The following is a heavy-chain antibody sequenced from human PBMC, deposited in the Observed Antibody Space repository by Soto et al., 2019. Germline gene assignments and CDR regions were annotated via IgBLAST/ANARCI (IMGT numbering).Heavy chain of an antibody. CDR3: ARGGVIVPYYFDY. Sequence: SETLSLTCAVSGGSISSGGYSWSWIRQPPGKGLEWIGYIYHSGSTYYNPSLKSRVTISVDRSKNQFSLKLSSVTAADTAVYYCARGGVIVPYYFDYWGQGTLVTVYS. CDR1: GGSISSGGYS. D-gene: IGHD3-16*02. CDR2: IYHSGST. J-gene: IGHJ4*02. V-gene: IGHV4-30-2*01.